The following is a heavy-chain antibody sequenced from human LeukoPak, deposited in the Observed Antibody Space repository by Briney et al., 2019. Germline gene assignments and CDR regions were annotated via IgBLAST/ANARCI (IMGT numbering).Heavy chain of an antibody. J-gene: IGHJ4*02. V-gene: IGHV3-53*01. CDR2: IYSGGST. CDR1: GFTVSGNY. D-gene: IGHD1-26*01. CDR3: ARAVGARVGYFDY. Sequence: PGGSLRLSCAASGFTVSGNYMSWVRQAPGKGLEWVSLIYSGGSTYYADSVKGRFTISRDNSKNTLYLQMNSLRAEDTAVYYCARAVGARVGYFDYWGQGTLVTVSS.